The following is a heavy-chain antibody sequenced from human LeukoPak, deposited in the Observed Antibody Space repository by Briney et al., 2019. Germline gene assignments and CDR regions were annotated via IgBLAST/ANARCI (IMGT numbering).Heavy chain of an antibody. V-gene: IGHV3-21*01. Sequence: GGSLRLSCVASGFTFSSYSMNWVRQAPGKGLEWVSSISSSSSYIYYADSVKGRFTSSRDNAKNSLYLQMNSLRAEDTAVYYCARSFDNYYYYHMDVWGKGTTVTVSS. D-gene: IGHD3-16*01. CDR3: ARSFDNYYYYHMDV. CDR1: GFTFSSYS. J-gene: IGHJ6*04. CDR2: ISSSSSYI.